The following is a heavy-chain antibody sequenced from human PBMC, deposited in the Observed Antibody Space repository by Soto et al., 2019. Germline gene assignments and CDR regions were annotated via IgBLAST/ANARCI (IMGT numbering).Heavy chain of an antibody. Sequence: ASVKVSCKASGYTFSSHGISWVRQAPGQGLEWMGWISGYSGNTNNAQKFQGRVTITRDTSASTAYMELSSLRSEDTAVYYCARSGGITMVRGVLASLDVWGQGTTVTVS. CDR3: ARSGGITMVRGVLASLDV. D-gene: IGHD3-10*01. V-gene: IGHV1-18*01. J-gene: IGHJ6*02. CDR1: GYTFSSHG. CDR2: ISGYSGNT.